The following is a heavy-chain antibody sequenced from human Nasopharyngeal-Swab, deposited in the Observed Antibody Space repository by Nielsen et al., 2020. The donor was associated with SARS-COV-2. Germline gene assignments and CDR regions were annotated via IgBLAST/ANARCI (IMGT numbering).Heavy chain of an antibody. J-gene: IGHJ5*02. Sequence: SETLSLTCSVPGGSMTSNDYYWGWIRQPPEKGLEWIGNIDYNGRTFYTPSLKNRVTISLDTSKSQFSLNLTYVTAADTAVYYCARAIKIFGAVVGSFDPWGQGTLVTVSS. CDR1: GGSMTSNDYY. V-gene: IGHV4-39*07. D-gene: IGHD3-3*01. CDR3: ARAIKIFGAVVGSFDP. CDR2: IDYNGRT.